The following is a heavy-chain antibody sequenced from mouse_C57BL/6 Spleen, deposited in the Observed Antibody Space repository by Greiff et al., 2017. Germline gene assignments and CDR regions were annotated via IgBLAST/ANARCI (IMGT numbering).Heavy chain of an antibody. Sequence: VKLQQSGAELMKPGASVKLSCKATGYTFTGYWIEWVKQRPGHGLEWIGEIIPGSGSTNYNEKFKGKATFTADTSSNTAYMQLSSLTTEDSAIYYCASDYYGSGYAYWYFDVWGKGTTVTVSS. J-gene: IGHJ1*03. D-gene: IGHD1-1*01. CDR3: ASDYYGSGYAYWYFDV. CDR2: IIPGSGST. V-gene: IGHV1-9*01. CDR1: GYTFTGYW.